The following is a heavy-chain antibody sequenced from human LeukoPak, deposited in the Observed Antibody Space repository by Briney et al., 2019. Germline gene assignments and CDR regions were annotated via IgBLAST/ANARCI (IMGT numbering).Heavy chain of an antibody. V-gene: IGHV3-11*04. Sequence: GGSLRLSCAASGFTFSDYYMSWIRQAPGKGLEWVSYISSSGSTIYYADSVKGRFTISRDNAKNSLYLQMNSLRAEDTAVYYCARDMDYYDSSGYQGVFDYWGQGTLVTVSS. D-gene: IGHD3-22*01. CDR3: ARDMDYYDSSGYQGVFDY. CDR1: GFTFSDYY. J-gene: IGHJ4*02. CDR2: ISSSGSTI.